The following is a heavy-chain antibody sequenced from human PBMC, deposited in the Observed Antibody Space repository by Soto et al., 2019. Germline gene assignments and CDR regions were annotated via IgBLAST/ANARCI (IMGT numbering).Heavy chain of an antibody. CDR1: GGSISRGDYY. J-gene: IGHJ4*02. Sequence: PSETLSLTCTVSGGSISRGDYYWSWIRQPPGKGLEWIGYIYYSGSTYYNPSLKSRVTISVDTSKNQFSLKLSSVTAADTAVYYCAREVASFRTLYHFDYWGQGTLVTVSS. CDR2: IYYSGST. CDR3: AREVASFRTLYHFDY. V-gene: IGHV4-30-4*01. D-gene: IGHD3-16*01.